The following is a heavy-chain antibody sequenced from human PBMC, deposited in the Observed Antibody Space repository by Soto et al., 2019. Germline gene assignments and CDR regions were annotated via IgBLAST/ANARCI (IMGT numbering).Heavy chain of an antibody. J-gene: IGHJ4*02. CDR2: MKEDGGEK. D-gene: IGHD2-15*01. V-gene: IGHV3-7*01. Sequence: PGXSLRLSCAASGFTFSSYAMSWVRQAPGKGLEWVANMKEDGGEKYYLDSVKGRFTISRDNAKNSLYLQMNSLRAEDTAVYSCARGWAALDYWGQGSLVTVSS. CDR1: GFTFSSYA. CDR3: ARGWAALDY.